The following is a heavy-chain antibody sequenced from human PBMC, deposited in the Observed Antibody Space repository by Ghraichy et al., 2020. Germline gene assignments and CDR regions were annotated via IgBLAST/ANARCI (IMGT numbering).Heavy chain of an antibody. CDR1: GFTFSNYW. CDR2: IRKDGSDT. D-gene: IGHD6-25*01. V-gene: IGHV3-7*03. J-gene: IGHJ5*02. Sequence: GGSLRHSCAASGFTFSNYWMSWARQAPGKGLVWVAHIRKDGSDTHYVDSVEGRITISRDNAKNSLYLQMNSLRAEDTAVYYCARGSSGAHQDWFDPWGQGTLGTVSS. CDR3: ARGSSGAHQDWFDP.